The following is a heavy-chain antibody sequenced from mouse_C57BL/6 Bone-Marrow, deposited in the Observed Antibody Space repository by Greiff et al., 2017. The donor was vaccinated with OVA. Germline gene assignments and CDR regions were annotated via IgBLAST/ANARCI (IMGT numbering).Heavy chain of an antibody. CDR1: GYTFTDYN. Sequence: EVKLMESGPELVKPGASVKIPCKASGYTFTDYNMDWVKQSHGKSLEWIGDINPNNGGTIYNQKFKGKATLTVDKSSSTAYMELRSLTSEDTAVYYCARRGYSNYNAMDYWGQGTSVTVSS. V-gene: IGHV1-18*01. CDR3: ARRGYSNYNAMDY. CDR2: INPNNGGT. D-gene: IGHD2-5*01. J-gene: IGHJ4*01.